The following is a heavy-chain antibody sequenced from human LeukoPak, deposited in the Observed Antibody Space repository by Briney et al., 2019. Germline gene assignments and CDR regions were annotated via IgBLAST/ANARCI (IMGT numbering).Heavy chain of an antibody. Sequence: GGSLRLSCAASGFTFSSYIMNWVRQAPGKGLEWVSSISGSNSYIYYADSVKGRFTISRDNAKNSLYLQMNSLRADDTAVYYCARGYTHGLDVWGQGTTVTVSS. V-gene: IGHV3-21*01. J-gene: IGHJ6*02. CDR3: ARGYTHGLDV. CDR2: ISGSNSYI. CDR1: GFTFSSYI. D-gene: IGHD5-18*01.